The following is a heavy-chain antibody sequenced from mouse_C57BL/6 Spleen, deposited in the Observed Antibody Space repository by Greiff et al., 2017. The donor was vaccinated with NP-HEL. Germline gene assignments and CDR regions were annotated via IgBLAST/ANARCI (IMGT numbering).Heavy chain of an antibody. CDR2: ISDGGSYT. Sequence: EVQLVESGGGLVKPGGSLKLSCAASGFTFSSYAMSWVRQTPEKRLEWVATISDGGSYTYYPDNVKGRFTISRDNAKNNLYLQMSHLKSEDTAMYYCARAELNLYYFDYWGQGTTLTVSS. D-gene: IGHD4-1*02. J-gene: IGHJ2*01. CDR3: ARAELNLYYFDY. CDR1: GFTFSSYA. V-gene: IGHV5-4*01.